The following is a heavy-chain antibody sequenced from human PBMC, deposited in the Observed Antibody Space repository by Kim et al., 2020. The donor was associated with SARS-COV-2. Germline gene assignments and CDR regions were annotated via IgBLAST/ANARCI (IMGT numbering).Heavy chain of an antibody. J-gene: IGHJ4*02. CDR3: ARDLVGTEDY. D-gene: IGHD2-8*02. Sequence: SETLSLTCTVSGGSVNSGNYYWNWIRKPPGKGLEWIGYIYVTASTSYNPSLKSRVTISLDTSKNHFPLKLTSVTAADTAVYYCARDLVGTEDYWGQGILVTVSS. CDR2: IYVTAST. CDR1: GGSVNSGNYY. V-gene: IGHV4-61*03.